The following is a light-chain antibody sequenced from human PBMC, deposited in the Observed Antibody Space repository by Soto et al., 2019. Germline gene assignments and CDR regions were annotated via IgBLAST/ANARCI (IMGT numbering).Light chain of an antibody. Sequence: IVMTQSPATLSVSPGERATLSCRASQSVGRSLAWYQQTPGQAPRLLIYGTSARATGIPATFSGSGSGTEFTLTISSLQSEDFAIYYCQQYDNWPSVTCGGGTKVDIK. CDR1: QSVGRS. CDR3: QQYDNWPSVT. V-gene: IGKV3-15*01. J-gene: IGKJ4*01. CDR2: GTS.